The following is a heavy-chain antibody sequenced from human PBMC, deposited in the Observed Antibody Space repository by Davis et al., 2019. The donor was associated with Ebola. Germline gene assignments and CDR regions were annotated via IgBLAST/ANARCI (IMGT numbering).Heavy chain of an antibody. CDR1: GGSISNGDYY. J-gene: IGHJ4*02. CDR3: VSEDYGAIAY. Sequence: MPSETLSLTCTVSGGSISNGDYYWSWFRQPPGKGLEWIGFIYYSGSTYYNPSLKSRVTISVDKSKNQFSLKVSSVTAADTAVYFCVSEDYGAIAYWGRGTLVTVSS. V-gene: IGHV4-30-4*01. D-gene: IGHD4/OR15-4a*01. CDR2: IYYSGST.